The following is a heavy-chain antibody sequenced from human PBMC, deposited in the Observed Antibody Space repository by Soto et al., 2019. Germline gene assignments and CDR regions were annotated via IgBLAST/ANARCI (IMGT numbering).Heavy chain of an antibody. CDR3: AKDPTSNFDY. Sequence: GGSLRLSCAASGFTFSSYGMHWVRQAPGKGLEWVAVISYDGSNKYYADSVKGRFTISRDNSKNTLYLQMNSLRAEDTAVYYCAKDPTSNFDYWGQGTLVTVSS. CDR1: GFTFSSYG. V-gene: IGHV3-30*18. J-gene: IGHJ4*02. CDR2: ISYDGSNK.